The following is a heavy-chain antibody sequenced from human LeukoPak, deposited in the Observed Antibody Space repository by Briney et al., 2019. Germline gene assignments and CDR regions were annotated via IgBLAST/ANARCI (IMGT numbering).Heavy chain of an antibody. J-gene: IGHJ4*02. CDR2: ISSSSSYI. V-gene: IGHV3-21*01. CDR3: ARAGGSYGPFDY. Sequence: GGSLRLSCAASGFTFSSYSMNWVRQAPGKGLEWVSSISSSSSYIYCADSVKGRFTISRDNAKNSLYLQMNSLRAEDTAVYYCARAGGSYGPFDYWGQGTLVTVSS. CDR1: GFTFSSYS. D-gene: IGHD5-18*01.